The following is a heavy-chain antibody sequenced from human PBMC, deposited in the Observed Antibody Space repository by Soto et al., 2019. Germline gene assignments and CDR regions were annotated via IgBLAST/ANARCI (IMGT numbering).Heavy chain of an antibody. V-gene: IGHV1-8*02. CDR3: AGGNFRY. CDR2: MNPNSGNT. J-gene: IGHJ4*02. Sequence: ASVKVSCKASGYNFNTFDIYWVQQATGHGLEWMRWMNPNSGNTGYAQELRGRVTMTRNTSNTTAYMELTSLTSDDTGVYYCAGGNFRYWGQGTLVTVSS. CDR1: GYNFNTFD.